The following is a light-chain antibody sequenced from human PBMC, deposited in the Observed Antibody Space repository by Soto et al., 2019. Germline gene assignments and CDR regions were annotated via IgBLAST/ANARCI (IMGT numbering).Light chain of an antibody. CDR1: QTVYNNY. V-gene: IGKV3-20*01. CDR2: VAS. Sequence: EIVLTQSPDTVSLSPGDTATLSCRASQTVYNNYLAWYQLKPGQAPRLLFYVASNRATGIPDRFSGSGSGTDFTLTINRLEPEDFAVYYCQQYANSRTFGQGTKVEFK. CDR3: QQYANSRT. J-gene: IGKJ1*01.